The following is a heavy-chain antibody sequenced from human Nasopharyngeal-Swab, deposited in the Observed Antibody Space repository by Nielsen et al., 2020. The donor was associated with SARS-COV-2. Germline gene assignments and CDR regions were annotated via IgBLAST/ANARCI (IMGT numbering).Heavy chain of an antibody. CDR3: ARERITIFGVVINYGMDV. V-gene: IGHV3-30*03. CDR2: ISYDGSNK. J-gene: IGHJ6*02. CDR1: GFTFSSYG. D-gene: IGHD3-3*01. Sequence: GESLKISCAASGFTFSSYGMHWVRQAPGKGLEWVAVISYDGSNKYYADSVKGRFTISRDNSKNTLYLQMNSLRAEDTAVYYCARERITIFGVVINYGMDVWGQGTTVTVSS.